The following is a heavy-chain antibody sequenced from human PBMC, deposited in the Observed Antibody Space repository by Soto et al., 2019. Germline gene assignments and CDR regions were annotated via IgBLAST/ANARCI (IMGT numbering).Heavy chain of an antibody. V-gene: IGHV3-48*02. Sequence: AGGAPRLSFATPGFSFQSYSMNWGRPAPGEGVELVSYISSSSSNIYYADSVKGRFTISRDNAKNSLYLQMNSLRDEDTAVYYCARGPLYCSGGSCYSHFDYWGQGTLVTVSS. CDR1: GFSFQSYS. J-gene: IGHJ4*02. D-gene: IGHD2-15*01. CDR2: ISSSSSNI. CDR3: ARGPLYCSGGSCYSHFDY.